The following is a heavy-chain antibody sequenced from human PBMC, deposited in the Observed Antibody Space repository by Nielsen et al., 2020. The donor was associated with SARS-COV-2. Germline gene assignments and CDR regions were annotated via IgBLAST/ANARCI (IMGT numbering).Heavy chain of an antibody. CDR3: AFSNTLGEYDY. Sequence: ASVKVSCKASGYTFTEYAMNWVRQAPGQGLEWMGWMNTKTGIPMYAQDFTGRFVFSLDTSVSTAYLQISSLKAEDTAVYYCAFSNTLGEYDYWGQGTRVTVSS. D-gene: IGHD3-16*01. CDR1: GYTFTEYA. J-gene: IGHJ4*02. V-gene: IGHV7-4-1*02. CDR2: MNTKTGIP.